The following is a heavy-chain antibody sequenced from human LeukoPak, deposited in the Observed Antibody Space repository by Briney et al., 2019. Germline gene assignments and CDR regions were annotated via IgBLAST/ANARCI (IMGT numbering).Heavy chain of an antibody. CDR1: DGSISSDY. Sequence: SETLSLTCTVSDGSISSDYWSWIRQPPGKGLEWIGHIYYSGNTNYNPSLKSRVTISVDTSKNQFSLKLGSVTAADTAVYYCARGYSGYDWYYFDYWVQGTLVTVSS. D-gene: IGHD5-12*01. V-gene: IGHV4-59*01. CDR2: IYYSGNT. J-gene: IGHJ4*02. CDR3: ARGYSGYDWYYFDY.